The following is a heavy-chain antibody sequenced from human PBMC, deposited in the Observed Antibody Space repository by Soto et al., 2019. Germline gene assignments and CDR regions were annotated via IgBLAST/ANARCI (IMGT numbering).Heavy chain of an antibody. CDR1: GGSISSSSYY. Sequence: QLQLQESGPGLVKPSETLSLTCTVSGGSISSSSYYWGWIRQPPGKGLEWIGSIYYSGSTYYNPSLKSRVTISVDTSKNQFSLKLSSVTAADTAVYYCARRMPYIGMDVWGQGTTVTVSS. CDR2: IYYSGST. CDR3: ARRMPYIGMDV. V-gene: IGHV4-39*01. J-gene: IGHJ6*02. D-gene: IGHD1-1*01.